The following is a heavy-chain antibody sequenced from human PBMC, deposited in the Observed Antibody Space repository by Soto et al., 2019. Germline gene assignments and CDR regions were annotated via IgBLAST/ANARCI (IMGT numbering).Heavy chain of an antibody. CDR2: IYYSGST. CDR1: GGSVSNGDFY. J-gene: IGHJ4*02. D-gene: IGHD3-22*01. Sequence: QVKLQESGPGLVKPSQTLSLTCTVSGGSVSNGDFYWSWIRQPPGKGLEWIGYIYYSGSTYYNPSLQSRVTMSVDTSENQFSLKLSSVTAADTDMYYCATESSGSSPLHFDYWGQGTLVTVSS. CDR3: ATESSGSSPLHFDY. V-gene: IGHV4-30-4*01.